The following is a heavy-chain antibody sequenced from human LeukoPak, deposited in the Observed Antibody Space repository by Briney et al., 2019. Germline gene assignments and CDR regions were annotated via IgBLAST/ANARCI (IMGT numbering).Heavy chain of an antibody. CDR1: GGSINSYY. CDR2: IFYSGST. Sequence: PSETLSLTCTVSGGSINSYYWSWVRHPLGQGLEWLGYIFYSGSTKYNPSLESRVTMSVDTSKNQFSLKLTSVTAADTAVYFCARSTGSYTKFDFWGQGTLVTVSS. CDR3: ARSTGSYTKFDF. D-gene: IGHD1-26*01. V-gene: IGHV4-59*01. J-gene: IGHJ4*02.